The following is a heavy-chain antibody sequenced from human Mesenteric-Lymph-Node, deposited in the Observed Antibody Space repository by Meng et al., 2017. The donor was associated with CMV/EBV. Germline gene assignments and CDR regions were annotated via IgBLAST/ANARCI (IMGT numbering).Heavy chain of an antibody. Sequence: GESLKISCAASEFTFNTSNMNWVRQAPGKGLEWVSYISSGSSSKYYADSVKGRFTISRDNAKDSLYLQMNNLRVEDTAVYYCARDGAGTIDYWGQGTLVTVSS. CDR3: ARDGAGTIDY. CDR2: ISSGSSSK. D-gene: IGHD6-19*01. CDR1: EFTFNTSN. V-gene: IGHV3-48*04. J-gene: IGHJ4*02.